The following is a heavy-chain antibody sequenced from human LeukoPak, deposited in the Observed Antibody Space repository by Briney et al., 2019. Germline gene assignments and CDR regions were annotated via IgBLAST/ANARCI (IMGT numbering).Heavy chain of an antibody. D-gene: IGHD5-24*01. CDR3: ARQMSRGGYKDY. CDR2: IYPGDSDT. CDR1: GSSFTSYW. V-gene: IGHV5-51*01. Sequence: GASLQICCKGAGSSFTSYWIGWVRPLPGKGLEWMGIIYPGDSDTRYSPSFQGQVTISADKSISTAYLQWSSLKASDTAMYYCARQMSRGGYKDYWGQGTLVTVSS. J-gene: IGHJ4*02.